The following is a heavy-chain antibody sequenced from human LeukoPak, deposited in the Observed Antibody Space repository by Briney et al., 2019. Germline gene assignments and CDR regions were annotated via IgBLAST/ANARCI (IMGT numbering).Heavy chain of an antibody. CDR3: ARRAGAYTHPYDY. Sequence: GGSPRLSCAASGFTFSRYWMNWVRQAPGKGLEWVANIKQDGGEKYYVDSVKDRFTISIDNSKNTLYLQMNSLRAEDTAVYYCARRAGAYTHPYDYWGQGTLVTVSS. J-gene: IGHJ4*02. CDR2: IKQDGGEK. D-gene: IGHD3-16*01. CDR1: GFTFSRYW. V-gene: IGHV3-7*03.